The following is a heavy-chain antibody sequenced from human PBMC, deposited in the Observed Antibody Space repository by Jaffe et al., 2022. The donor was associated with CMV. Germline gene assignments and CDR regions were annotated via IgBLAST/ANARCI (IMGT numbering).Heavy chain of an antibody. CDR1: GGSFSGYY. Sequence: QVQLQQWGAGLLKPSETLSLTCAVYGGSFSGYYWSWIRQPPGKGLEWIGEINHSGSTNYNPSLKSRVTISVDTSKNQFSLKLSSVTAADTAVYYCARVRNYGGNSFVYYYYGMDVWGQGTTVTVSS. CDR2: INHSGST. CDR3: ARVRNYGGNSFVYYYYGMDV. V-gene: IGHV4-34*01. D-gene: IGHD4-17*01. J-gene: IGHJ6*02.